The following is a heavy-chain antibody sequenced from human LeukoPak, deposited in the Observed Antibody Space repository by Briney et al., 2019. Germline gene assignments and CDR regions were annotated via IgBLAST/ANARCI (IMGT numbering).Heavy chain of an antibody. J-gene: IGHJ4*02. CDR3: ARTITIFGALGCFAY. D-gene: IGHD3-3*01. Sequence: PSETLSLTCTVSGASISSGAYSWSWVRQHPGKGLEWTAYIYYSGNTYYNPSLKRRVTISVDTSKNQFSLKLSSVTAADTAVYYCARTITIFGALGCFAYWGQGTLVTVSS. V-gene: IGHV4-31*03. CDR2: IYYSGNT. CDR1: GASISSGAYS.